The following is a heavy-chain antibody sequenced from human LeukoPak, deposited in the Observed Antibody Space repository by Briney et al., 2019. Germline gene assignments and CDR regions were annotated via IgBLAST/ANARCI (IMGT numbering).Heavy chain of an antibody. D-gene: IGHD6-13*01. J-gene: IGHJ4*02. CDR2: ISWNSGSI. V-gene: IGHV3-9*01. CDR3: AKGAGSNWYYFDY. CDR1: GFTFDDYA. Sequence: GGSLRLSCAASGFTFDDYAMHWVRQAPGKGLEWVAGISWNSGSIGYADSVQGRSTISRDTARDSLYLQMNILRAEDTAFYYCAKGAGSNWYYFDYWGQGTLVTVSS.